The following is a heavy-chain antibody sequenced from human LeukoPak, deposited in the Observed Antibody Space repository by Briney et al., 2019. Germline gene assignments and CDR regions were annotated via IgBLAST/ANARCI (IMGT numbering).Heavy chain of an antibody. CDR3: ARGAVSSALIAAAGTFDY. Sequence: ASVKVSCKASGYTFTSYDINWVRQATGQGLEWMGWMNPNSGNTGYAQKLQGRVTMTTDTSTSTAYMELRSLRSDDTAVYYCARGAVSSALIAAAGTFDYWGQGTLVTVSS. CDR2: MNPNSGNT. J-gene: IGHJ4*02. V-gene: IGHV1-8*01. D-gene: IGHD6-13*01. CDR1: GYTFTSYD.